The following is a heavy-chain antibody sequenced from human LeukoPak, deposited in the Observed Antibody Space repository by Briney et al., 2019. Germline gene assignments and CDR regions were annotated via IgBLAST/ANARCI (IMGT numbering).Heavy chain of an antibody. CDR2: IYSSGST. D-gene: IGHD2-15*01. CDR3: AREGAVVAARRYFDY. Sequence: PSETLSLTCTVSGGSISSYYWGWIRQPPGKGLEWIGYIYSSGSTSYNPSLKSRVTMSADTSKNQLSLKLSSVTAADTAVYYCAREGAVVAARRYFDYWGQGTLVTVSS. J-gene: IGHJ4*02. CDR1: GGSISSYY. V-gene: IGHV4-59*01.